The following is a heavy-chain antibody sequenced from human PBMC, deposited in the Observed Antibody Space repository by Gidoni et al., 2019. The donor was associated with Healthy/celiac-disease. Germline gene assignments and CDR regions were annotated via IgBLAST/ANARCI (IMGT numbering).Heavy chain of an antibody. J-gene: IGHJ4*02. CDR1: GGTFSSYA. V-gene: IGHV1-69*01. Sequence: QVQLVQSGAEVKKPGSSVTVSCKASGGTFSSYAISWVREAPGQGLEWMGGIIPIFGTANYAQKFQGRVTITADESTSTAYMELGSLRSEDTAVYYCARDLCYYDSSGYCPLDYWGQGTLVTVSS. D-gene: IGHD3-22*01. CDR3: ARDLCYYDSSGYCPLDY. CDR2: IIPIFGTA.